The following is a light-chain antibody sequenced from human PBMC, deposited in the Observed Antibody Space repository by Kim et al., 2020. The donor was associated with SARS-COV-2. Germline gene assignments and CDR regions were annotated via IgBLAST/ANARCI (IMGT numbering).Light chain of an antibody. J-gene: IGKJ1*01. CDR1: QSISSW. Sequence: SVGDRVTITCRASQSISSWLAWYQQKPGKAPKVLIYKASTLESGVPSRFSGSGSGTEFTLTISSLQPDDFATYYCQQYDKYSPWTFGQGTKVDIK. CDR2: KAS. CDR3: QQYDKYSPWT. V-gene: IGKV1-5*03.